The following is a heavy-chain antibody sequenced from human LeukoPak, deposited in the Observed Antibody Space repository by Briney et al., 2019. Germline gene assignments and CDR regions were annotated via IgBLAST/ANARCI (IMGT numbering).Heavy chain of an antibody. CDR3: ATAVGATQPFDY. Sequence: SGTLSLTCAVYGGSFSDYYWSWIRQPPGKGLEWIGEINHSGSTNYNPSLKSRVTISVDTSKNQFSLKLSSVTAADTAVYYCATAVGATQPFDYWGQGTLVTVSS. D-gene: IGHD1-26*01. CDR1: GGSFSDYY. J-gene: IGHJ4*02. CDR2: INHSGST. V-gene: IGHV4-34*01.